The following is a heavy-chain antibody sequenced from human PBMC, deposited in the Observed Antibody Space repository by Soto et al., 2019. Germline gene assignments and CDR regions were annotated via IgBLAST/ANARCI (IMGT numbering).Heavy chain of an antibody. CDR1: GGSLTTNNYY. CDR3: AKIILGDTRDY. CDR2: FFYGGST. D-gene: IGHD1-26*01. Sequence: SETLSLICTVSGGSLTTNNYYWAWIRQPPGEGLEWIGTFFYGGSTFYNPSLRSRVTISVDTSKNQFALTLSSVTAADTAVYYCAKIILGDTRDYWGQGALVTVSS. V-gene: IGHV4-39*01. J-gene: IGHJ4*02.